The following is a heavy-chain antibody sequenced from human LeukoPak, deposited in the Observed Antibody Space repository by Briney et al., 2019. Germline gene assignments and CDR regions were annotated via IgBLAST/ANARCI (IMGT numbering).Heavy chain of an antibody. CDR3: ANPEREGLLHPFFDY. CDR1: GFTFSSYA. J-gene: IGHJ4*02. Sequence: GGSLRLSCAASGFTFSSYAMSWVRQAPGKGLEWVSAISGSGGSTYYADSVKGRFTISRDNSKNTLYLQMNSLRAEDTAVYYCANPEREGLLHPFFDYWGQGTLVTVSS. D-gene: IGHD3-3*01. CDR2: ISGSGGST. V-gene: IGHV3-23*01.